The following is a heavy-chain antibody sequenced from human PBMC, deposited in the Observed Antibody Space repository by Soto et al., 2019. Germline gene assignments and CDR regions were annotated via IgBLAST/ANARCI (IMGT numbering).Heavy chain of an antibody. D-gene: IGHD6-13*01. V-gene: IGHV1-69*01. CDR1: GGTFSSYA. Sequence: QVQLVQSGAEVKKPGSSVKVSCKASGGTFSSYAISWVRQAPGQGLEWMGGIIPIFGTANYAQKFQGRVTITADESTSTAYMGLSSLRSEDTAVYYCARCRRIAAAGYYYYGMDVWGQGTTVTVSS. CDR2: IIPIFGTA. CDR3: ARCRRIAAAGYYYYGMDV. J-gene: IGHJ6*02.